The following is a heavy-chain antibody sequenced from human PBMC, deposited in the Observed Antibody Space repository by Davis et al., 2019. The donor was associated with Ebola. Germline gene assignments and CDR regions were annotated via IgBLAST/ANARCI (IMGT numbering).Heavy chain of an antibody. J-gene: IGHJ3*02. Sequence: PSETLSLTCAVYGGSFSGYYWSWIRQPPGKGLEWIGEINHSGSTNYNPSLKSRVTISVDTSKNQFSLKLSSVTAADTAVYYCARRAGTSLFDIWGQGTMVTVSS. CDR1: GGSFSGYY. V-gene: IGHV4-34*01. D-gene: IGHD1-7*01. CDR3: ARRAGTSLFDI. CDR2: INHSGST.